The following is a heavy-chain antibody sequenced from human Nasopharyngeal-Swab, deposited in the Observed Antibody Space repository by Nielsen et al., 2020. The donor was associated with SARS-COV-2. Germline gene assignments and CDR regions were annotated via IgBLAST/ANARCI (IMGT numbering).Heavy chain of an antibody. V-gene: IGHV3-23*01. D-gene: IGHD4-23*01. J-gene: IGHJ6*02. CDR3: AKDGGNSPYYYYGMDV. CDR1: GFTFSSYA. Sequence: GGSLRLSCAASGFTFSSYAMSWVRPAPGKGLEWVSAISGSGGSTYYADSVKGRFTISRDNSKNTLYLQMNSLRAEDTVVYYCAKDGGNSPYYYYGMDVWGQGTTVTVSS. CDR2: ISGSGGST.